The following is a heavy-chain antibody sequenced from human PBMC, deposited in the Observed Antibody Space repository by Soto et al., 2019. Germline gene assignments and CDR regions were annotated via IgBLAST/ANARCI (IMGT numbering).Heavy chain of an antibody. D-gene: IGHD3-3*01. CDR2: ISGSGGTT. CDR3: AKDSWAIFGVPAGEYYAMDV. Sequence: GGSLRLSCVASGFTFENYAMSWVRQAPGKGLEWVSAISGSGGTTYYSDSVRGRFTISRDNSKNTVYLQMNDLRVEDAAEYFCAKDSWAIFGVPAGEYYAMDVWGQGTTVTVSS. J-gene: IGHJ6*02. V-gene: IGHV3-23*01. CDR1: GFTFENYA.